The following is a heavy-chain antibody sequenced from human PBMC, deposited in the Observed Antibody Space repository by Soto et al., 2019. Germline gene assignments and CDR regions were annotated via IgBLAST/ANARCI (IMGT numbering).Heavy chain of an antibody. CDR1: GYTFTSDG. J-gene: IGHJ6*02. V-gene: IGHV1-18*04. CDR2: ISAHNGNT. CDR3: ARGRWPPGLGARANYGMDV. Sequence: QVHLVQSGAEVKKPGAAVKVSCKASGYTFTSDGISWVRQAPVQGLEWMGCISAHNGNTNYAQKLQGRVTMTTDTSTSKAYRERRSLSSDDPAVYCCARGRWPPGLGARANYGMDVWGQGTTVTVSS. D-gene: IGHD3-10*01.